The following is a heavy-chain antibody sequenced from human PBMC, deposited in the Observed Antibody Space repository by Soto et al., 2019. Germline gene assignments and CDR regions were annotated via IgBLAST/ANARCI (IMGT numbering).Heavy chain of an antibody. Sequence: RASVKVSCKASGYTFTSYGISWVRQAPGQGHEWMGWISAYNGNTNYAQKLQGRVTMTTDTSTSTAYMELRSLRSDDTAVYYCARDCEGSYGYCDYYYYGMDVWGQGTTVTVSS. CDR1: GYTFTSYG. V-gene: IGHV1-18*04. CDR2: ISAYNGNT. J-gene: IGHJ6*02. D-gene: IGHD5-18*01. CDR3: ARDCEGSYGYCDYYYYGMDV.